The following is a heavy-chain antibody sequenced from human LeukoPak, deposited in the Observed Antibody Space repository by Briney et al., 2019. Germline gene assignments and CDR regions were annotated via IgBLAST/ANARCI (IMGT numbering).Heavy chain of an antibody. D-gene: IGHD6-13*01. CDR1: GFTFSSYW. V-gene: IGHV3-74*01. Sequence: GGSLRLSCAASGFTFSSYWMHWVRQAPGKGLVWVSRINSDGSSTSCADSVKGRFTISRDNAKNTLYLQMNSLRAEDTAVYYCAKDPINRILWYSSSWTSMGFDYWGQGTLVTVSS. CDR3: AKDPINRILWYSSSWTSMGFDY. CDR2: INSDGSST. J-gene: IGHJ4*02.